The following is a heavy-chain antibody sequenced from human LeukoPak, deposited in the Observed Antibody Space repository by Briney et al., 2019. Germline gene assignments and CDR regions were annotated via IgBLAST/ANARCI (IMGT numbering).Heavy chain of an antibody. CDR3: VRDYSNFVQGD. J-gene: IGHJ4*02. D-gene: IGHD4-11*01. CDR2: IYSGGET. Sequence: PSETLSLTCTVSGDSISSSHYYWGWIRQSPGKGLEWIGSIYSGGETHYNPSLNSRVTIFLDTSKNRFSLNLIPVTATDAAVYYCVRDYSNFVQGDWGQGTLVTVSS. V-gene: IGHV4-39*02. CDR1: GDSISSSHYY.